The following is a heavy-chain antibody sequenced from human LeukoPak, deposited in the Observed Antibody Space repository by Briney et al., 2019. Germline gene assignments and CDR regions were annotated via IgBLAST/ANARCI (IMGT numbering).Heavy chain of an antibody. V-gene: IGHV3-11*03. CDR1: GFNFNDYY. Sequence: GGSLRLSCAASGFNFNDYYMSWTRQAPGKGLEWLSYISASSSYINYADPVKGRFTISRDNAKNSLYLQMNSLRAEGTAVYYCARQYRDVSGYQCDFDYWGQGTLVTVSS. CDR2: ISASSSYI. J-gene: IGHJ4*02. D-gene: IGHD3-22*01. CDR3: ARQYRDVSGYQCDFDY.